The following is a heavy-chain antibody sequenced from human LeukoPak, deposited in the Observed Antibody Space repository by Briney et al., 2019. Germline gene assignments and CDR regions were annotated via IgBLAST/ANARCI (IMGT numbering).Heavy chain of an antibody. CDR1: GFTFSSYA. D-gene: IGHD6-13*01. Sequence: PGGSLRLSCAASGFTFSSYAMSWVRQAPGKGLEWVSAISGSGGSTYYADSVKGRFTISRDNSKNTLYLQMNSLRAEDTAVYYCAKDLHHSSSRSCFDYWGQGTLVTVSS. V-gene: IGHV3-23*01. CDR3: AKDLHHSSSRSCFDY. J-gene: IGHJ4*02. CDR2: ISGSGGST.